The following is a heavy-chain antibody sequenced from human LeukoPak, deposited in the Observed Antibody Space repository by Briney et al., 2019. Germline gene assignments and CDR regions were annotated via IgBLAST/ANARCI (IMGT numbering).Heavy chain of an antibody. V-gene: IGHV1-2*02. D-gene: IGHD6-13*01. CDR3: ARHSRSWSFDF. J-gene: IGHJ4*02. CDR2: ISPNTGDT. CDR1: GYTFTAYY. Sequence: ASVKVSCKASGYTFTAYYMHWVRQAPGQGPEWMGWISPNTGDTNYVPKFQGRVTMTRDTSISTAYMELSSLTYDDTAVYFCARHSRSWSFDFWGQGTLVTVSS.